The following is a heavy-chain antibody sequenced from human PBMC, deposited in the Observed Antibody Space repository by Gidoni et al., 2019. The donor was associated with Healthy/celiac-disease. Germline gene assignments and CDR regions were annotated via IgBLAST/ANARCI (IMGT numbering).Heavy chain of an antibody. CDR2: IWYDGSNK. V-gene: IGHV3-33*01. CDR3: ARVSYNWNESDY. Sequence: QVQLVESGGGVVQPGRSLRLSCAASGFTFSSYGMHWVRQAPGKGLEWVAVIWYDGSNKYYADSVKGRFTISRDNSKNTLYLQMNSLRAEDTAVYYCARVSYNWNESDYWGQGTLVTVSS. CDR1: GFTFSSYG. D-gene: IGHD1-20*01. J-gene: IGHJ4*02.